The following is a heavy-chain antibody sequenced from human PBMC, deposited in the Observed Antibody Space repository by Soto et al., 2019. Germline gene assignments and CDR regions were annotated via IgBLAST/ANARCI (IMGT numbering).Heavy chain of an antibody. CDR1: GFTFSSYA. Sequence: PGGSLRLSCAASGFTFSSYAMHWVRQAPGKGLEWVAVISYDGSNKYYADSVKGRFTISRDNSKNTLYLQMNSLRAEDTAVYYWARAKTTVTQIFDYWGQGTLVTVSS. CDR2: ISYDGSNK. CDR3: ARAKTTVTQIFDY. D-gene: IGHD4-17*01. V-gene: IGHV3-30-3*01. J-gene: IGHJ4*02.